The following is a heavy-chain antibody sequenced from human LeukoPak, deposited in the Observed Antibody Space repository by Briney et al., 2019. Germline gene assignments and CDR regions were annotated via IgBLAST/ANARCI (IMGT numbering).Heavy chain of an antibody. CDR3: ARDAASGYCSGGSCYSGHFQH. D-gene: IGHD2-15*01. V-gene: IGHV1-2*04. CDR1: GYTFTAYY. Sequence: ASVKVSCKASGYTFTAYYMYWLRQAPGQGLEWMGWINPNSGGTNYAQNFQGWVTMTRDTSISTAYMELSRLRSDDTAVYYCARDAASGYCSGGSCYSGHFQHWGQGTLVTVSS. J-gene: IGHJ1*01. CDR2: INPNSGGT.